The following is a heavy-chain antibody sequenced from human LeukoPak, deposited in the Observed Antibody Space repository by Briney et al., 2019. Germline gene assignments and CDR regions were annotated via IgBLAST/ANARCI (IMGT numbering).Heavy chain of an antibody. J-gene: IGHJ4*02. CDR3: ARLVMRLRAFDY. Sequence: SETLSLTCTVSGGSIYSTYYWGWIRQPPGKGLEWIGSMYYSGNAYYNPSLKSRVTISVDTSNNQFSLKLSSATAADTAVYYCARLVMRLRAFDYWGQGTLVTVSS. D-gene: IGHD6-13*01. CDR1: GGSIYSTYY. CDR2: MYYSGNA. V-gene: IGHV4-39*01.